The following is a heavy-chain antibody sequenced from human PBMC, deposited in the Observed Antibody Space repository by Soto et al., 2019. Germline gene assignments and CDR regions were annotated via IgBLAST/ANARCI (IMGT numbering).Heavy chain of an antibody. Sequence: QVQLVESGGGVVQPGQSLRLSCAASGFTVSNYGMHWVRQAPGKGLEWVAVIWKDGNNKYYRDSVKGRFTISRDNSKNTLELQMSSLRGEEAALIYCASRQSWSDESFDIWGQGTMVTVSS. V-gene: IGHV3-33*01. CDR2: IWKDGNNK. D-gene: IGHD2-15*01. CDR3: ASRQSWSDESFDI. CDR1: GFTVSNYG. J-gene: IGHJ3*02.